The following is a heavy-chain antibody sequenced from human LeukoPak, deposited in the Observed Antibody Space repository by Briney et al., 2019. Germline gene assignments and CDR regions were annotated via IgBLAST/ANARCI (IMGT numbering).Heavy chain of an antibody. Sequence: GGSLRLSCAASGFTFSSYEMNWFRQAPGKGLEWVSYISSSGSTILYADSVKGRFTISRDNAKNSLYLQMNSLRAEDTAVYYCAVHNSGFCYWGQGTQVTVSS. CDR1: GFTFSSYE. CDR3: AVHNSGFCY. CDR2: ISSSGSTI. V-gene: IGHV3-48*03. D-gene: IGHD3-22*01. J-gene: IGHJ4*02.